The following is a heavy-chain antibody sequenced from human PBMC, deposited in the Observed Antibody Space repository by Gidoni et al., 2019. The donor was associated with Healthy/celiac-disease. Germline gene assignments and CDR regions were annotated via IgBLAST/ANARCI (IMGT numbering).Heavy chain of an antibody. V-gene: IGHV4-39*07. CDR3: ARVGSGSYSDY. Sequence: QLQLQASGPGLGKPSETLSITCTVSGGSISSSSYDWGWLRQPPGKGLEWIGSIYYSGSTYYNPSLKSRVTISVDTSKTQFSLKLSSVTAADTAVYYCARVGSGSYSDYWGQGTLVTVSS. CDR2: IYYSGST. CDR1: GGSISSSSYD. J-gene: IGHJ4*02. D-gene: IGHD1-26*01.